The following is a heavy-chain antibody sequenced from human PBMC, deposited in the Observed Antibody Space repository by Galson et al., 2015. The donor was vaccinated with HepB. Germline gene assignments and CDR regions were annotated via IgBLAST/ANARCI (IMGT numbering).Heavy chain of an antibody. D-gene: IGHD6-13*01. CDR2: IKQDGSEK. CDR1: GFTFSSYW. CDR3: ARATGYSSSWYPGGFDY. Sequence: SLRLSCAASGFTFSSYWMSWVRQAPGKGLEWVANIKQDGSEKYYVDSVKGRFTISRDNAKNSLYLQMNSLRAEDTAVYYCARATGYSSSWYPGGFDYWGQGTLVTVSS. J-gene: IGHJ4*02. V-gene: IGHV3-7*03.